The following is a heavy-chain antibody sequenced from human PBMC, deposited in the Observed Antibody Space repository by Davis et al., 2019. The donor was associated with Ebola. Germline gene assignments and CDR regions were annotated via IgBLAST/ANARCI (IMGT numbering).Heavy chain of an antibody. CDR1: GYTFTSYD. CDR2: MNPNSGNT. Sequence: AASVKVSCKASGYTFTSYDINWVRQATGQGLEWMGWMNPNSGNTGYAQKFQGRVTMTRNTSISTAYMELSSLRSEDTAVYCCARTKPAGRYCSSTSCSQYYYGMDVWGQGTTVTVSS. D-gene: IGHD2-2*01. V-gene: IGHV1-8*01. CDR3: ARTKPAGRYCSSTSCSQYYYGMDV. J-gene: IGHJ6*02.